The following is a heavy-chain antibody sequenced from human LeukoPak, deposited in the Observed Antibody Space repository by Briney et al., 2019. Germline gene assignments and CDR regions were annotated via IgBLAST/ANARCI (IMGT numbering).Heavy chain of an antibody. V-gene: IGHV3-30*03. Sequence: GGSLRLSCAASGFTFSSYGMHWVRQAPGKGLEWVAVISYDGSNKYYADSVKGRFTISRDNSKNTLNLQMNSLRADDTAVYYCVRDSPTVGGYGMDVWGQGTKVTVSS. J-gene: IGHJ6*02. CDR1: GFTFSSYG. CDR2: ISYDGSNK. D-gene: IGHD1-26*01. CDR3: VRDSPTVGGYGMDV.